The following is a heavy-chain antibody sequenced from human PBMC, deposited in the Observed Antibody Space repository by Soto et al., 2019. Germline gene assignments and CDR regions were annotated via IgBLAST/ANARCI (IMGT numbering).Heavy chain of an antibody. CDR2: IYYSGNT. Sequence: PSEALSVNCAVSGGSTSSDNYWSWIRQPPGKGLEWIGHIYYSGNTDYNPSLKSRLAISIDTSKNQFSLKLSSVTAADTAVYFCAREGGESSDGLYYFDSWGQGSLVTVSS. J-gene: IGHJ4*02. V-gene: IGHV4-30-4*01. D-gene: IGHD3-16*01. CDR1: GGSTSSDNY. CDR3: AREGGESSDGLYYFDS.